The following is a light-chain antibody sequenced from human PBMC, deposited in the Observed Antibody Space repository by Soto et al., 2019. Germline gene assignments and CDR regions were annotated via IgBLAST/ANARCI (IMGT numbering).Light chain of an antibody. Sequence: EIVLTQSPGTLSLSPGERATLSCRASQSVRSSYLSWYQQKPGQAPRLLIYGASSRATGIPDRFSGSGSGTDFTLTISRLEPEDFAVYYCQQYSSSPWTFGQGTKVEIK. CDR2: GAS. V-gene: IGKV3-20*01. CDR3: QQYSSSPWT. J-gene: IGKJ1*01. CDR1: QSVRSSY.